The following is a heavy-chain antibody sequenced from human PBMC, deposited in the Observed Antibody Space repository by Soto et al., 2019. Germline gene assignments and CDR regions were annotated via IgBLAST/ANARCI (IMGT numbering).Heavy chain of an antibody. CDR2: IWYDGSNK. CDR1: GFTFSSYG. D-gene: IGHD6-19*01. J-gene: IGHJ4*02. V-gene: IGHV3-33*01. Sequence: QVQLVESGGGVVQPGRSLRLSCAASGFTFSSYGMHWVRQAPGKGLEWVAVIWYDGSNKYYAESVKGRFTISRDNSKNTLYLQMNSQRAEDTAVYYCARDSHVGSGWQLTADYWGQGTLVTVSS. CDR3: ARDSHVGSGWQLTADY.